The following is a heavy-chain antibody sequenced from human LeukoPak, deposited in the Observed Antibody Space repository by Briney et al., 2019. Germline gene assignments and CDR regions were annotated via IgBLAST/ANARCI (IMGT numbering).Heavy chain of an antibody. CDR1: GYSISSGYY. CDR3: ARVSLRPNENWFDP. CDR2: IYHSGST. Sequence: SETLSLTCTVSGYSISSGYYWGWIRQPPGKGLEWIGSIYHSGSTYYNPSLKSRVTISVDTSKNQFSLKLSSATAADTAVYYCARVSLRPNENWFDPWGQGTLVTVSS. J-gene: IGHJ5*02. V-gene: IGHV4-38-2*02.